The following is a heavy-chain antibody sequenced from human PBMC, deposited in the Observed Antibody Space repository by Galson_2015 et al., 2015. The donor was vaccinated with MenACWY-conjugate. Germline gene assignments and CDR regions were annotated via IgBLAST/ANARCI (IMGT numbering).Heavy chain of an antibody. D-gene: IGHD6-6*01. CDR3: AKGRPQDGMDV. J-gene: IGHJ6*02. CDR1: GSTFSNYA. Sequence: SLRLSCAATGSTFSNYAMSWVRQAPGKGLEWVSVITGGGGNTYDADSVKGRFAISRDSSKNTLYLQMNRLRAEDTAVYYCAKGRPQDGMDVWGQGTTVTVSS. V-gene: IGHV3-23*01. CDR2: ITGGGGNT.